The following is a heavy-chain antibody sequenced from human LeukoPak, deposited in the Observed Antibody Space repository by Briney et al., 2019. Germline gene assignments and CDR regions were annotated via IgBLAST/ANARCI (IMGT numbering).Heavy chain of an antibody. J-gene: IGHJ6*02. CDR2: ITTSSSYT. CDR3: ARGHYGMDV. CDR1: GLTLGDWS. Sequence: GGSLTLSCVVSGLTLGDWSTSWIRQAPGGGLEWVSYITTSSSYTNYADSVKGRFTISRDNAKSSLCLQMNSLRAEDTAVYYCARGHYGMDVWGQGTTVTVSS. V-gene: IGHV3-11*06.